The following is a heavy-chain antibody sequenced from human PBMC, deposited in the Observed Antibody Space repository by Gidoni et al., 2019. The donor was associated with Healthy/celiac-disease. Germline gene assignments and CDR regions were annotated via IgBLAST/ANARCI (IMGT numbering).Heavy chain of an antibody. CDR3: ARDYSYYDFWSGLSYGMDV. D-gene: IGHD3-3*01. J-gene: IGHJ6*02. CDR1: GFTFSSYR. CDR2: ISSSSSYI. V-gene: IGHV3-21*01. Sequence: EVQLVESGGGLVKPGGSLRLSCAASGFTFSSYRMNWVRQAPGKGLEWVSSISSSSSYIYYADSVKGRFTISRDNAKNSLYLQMNSLRAEDTAVYYCARDYSYYDFWSGLSYGMDVWGQGTTVTVSS.